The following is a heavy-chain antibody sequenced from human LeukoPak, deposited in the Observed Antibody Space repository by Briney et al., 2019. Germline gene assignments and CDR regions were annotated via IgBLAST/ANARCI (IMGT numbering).Heavy chain of an antibody. Sequence: PGGSLRLSCAASGFTFSSYGMHWVRQAPGKGLEWVAVIWYDGSNKYYADSVKGRFTISRDNSKNTLYLQMNSLRAEDTAVYYCARDDSSSDYYGMDVWGQGTTVTVSS. D-gene: IGHD6-6*01. CDR1: GFTFSSYG. J-gene: IGHJ6*02. CDR2: IWYDGSNK. CDR3: ARDDSSSDYYGMDV. V-gene: IGHV3-33*01.